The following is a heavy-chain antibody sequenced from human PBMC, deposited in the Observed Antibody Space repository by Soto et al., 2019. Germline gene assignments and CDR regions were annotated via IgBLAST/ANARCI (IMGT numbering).Heavy chain of an antibody. CDR2: ISSSSSTI. V-gene: IGHV3-48*02. CDR1: GFTFSSYS. J-gene: IGHJ6*02. Sequence: EVQLVESGGGLVQPGGSLRLSCAASGFTFSSYSMNWVRQAPGKGLEWVSYISSSSSTIYYADSVKGRFTISRDNAKNXLXLXXNSLRDEDTAVYYCAREMGSEIVAKIIYYYYGMDVWGQGTTVTVSS. D-gene: IGHD5-12*01. CDR3: AREMGSEIVAKIIYYYYGMDV.